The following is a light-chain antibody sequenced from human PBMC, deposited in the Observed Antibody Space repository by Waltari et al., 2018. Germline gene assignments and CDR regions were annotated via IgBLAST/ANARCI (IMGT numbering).Light chain of an antibody. CDR2: EAS. Sequence: DIQMTQSPSSLSASVGERVTITCQANQDIRNNLNWYQQKPGKAPNLLIFEASTLETGVPSRFRGSGFGRDFSFTISSLQSEDIATYFCQQSNNLPVTFGPGTKVHIK. V-gene: IGKV1-33*01. CDR1: QDIRNN. CDR3: QQSNNLPVT. J-gene: IGKJ3*01.